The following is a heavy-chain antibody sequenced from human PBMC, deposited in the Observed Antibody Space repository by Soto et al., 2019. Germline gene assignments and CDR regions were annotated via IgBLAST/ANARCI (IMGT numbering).Heavy chain of an antibody. Sequence: EVQLVESGGGLVKPGGSLRLSCAASGFTFSSYSMNWVRQAPGKGLEWVSSISSSSSYIYYADSVKGRFTISRDNAKNSLYLQMNSLRAEDTAVYYCARDRDYGDYAYGMDVWGQGTTVTVSS. V-gene: IGHV3-21*01. CDR3: ARDRDYGDYAYGMDV. J-gene: IGHJ6*02. CDR2: ISSSSSYI. CDR1: GFTFSSYS. D-gene: IGHD4-17*01.